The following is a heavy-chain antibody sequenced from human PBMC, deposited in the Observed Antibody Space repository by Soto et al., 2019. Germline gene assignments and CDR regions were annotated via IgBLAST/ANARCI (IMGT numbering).Heavy chain of an antibody. CDR2: IISSGDYT. J-gene: IGHJ4*02. Sequence: EVQLMESGGGLVKPGASLRLSCAGSGFSFSSYSMTWVRQAPGKGLEWISSIISSGDYTYYADSVKGRFTISRDNARNSVHLQMNSLRAGDTAVYYCVTVTEGVLRSGKYGYWGQGTLVTVSS. CDR3: VTVTEGVLRSGKYGY. V-gene: IGHV3-21*01. CDR1: GFSFSSYS. D-gene: IGHD3-16*01.